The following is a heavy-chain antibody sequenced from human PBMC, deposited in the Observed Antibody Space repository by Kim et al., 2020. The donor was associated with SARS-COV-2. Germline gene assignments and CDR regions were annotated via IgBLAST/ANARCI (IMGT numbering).Heavy chain of an antibody. J-gene: IGHJ4*02. Sequence: TFYADSVKGRFTISGDISRNTMYLHMDSLRAEDTALYYCAKMNWYDANSFWGQGTQVTVSS. V-gene: IGHV3-23*01. D-gene: IGHD1-1*01. CDR3: AKMNWYDANSF. CDR2: T.